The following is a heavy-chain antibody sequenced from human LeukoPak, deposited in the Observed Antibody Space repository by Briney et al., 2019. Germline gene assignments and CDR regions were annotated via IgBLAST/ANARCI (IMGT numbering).Heavy chain of an antibody. CDR3: AKDLVRSWLIDFDY. CDR2: ISGSGGST. D-gene: IGHD6-13*01. Sequence: PGGSLRLSCAASGFTFSSYAMGWVRQAPGKGLEWVSAISGSGGSTYYADSVKGRFTISRDNSKNTLYLQMNSLRAEDTAVYYCAKDLVRSWLIDFDYWGQGTLVTVSS. V-gene: IGHV3-23*01. CDR1: GFTFSSYA. J-gene: IGHJ4*02.